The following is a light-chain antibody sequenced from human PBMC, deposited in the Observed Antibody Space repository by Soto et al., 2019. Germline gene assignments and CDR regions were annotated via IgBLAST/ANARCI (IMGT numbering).Light chain of an antibody. CDR2: GNR. Sequence: QSVLTQPPSGAGAPGPRVTISCTGNSSNLGAGYDVHWYQQLPGAAPKLVIFGNRNRPSGVPERFSGSKSGTSASLAITGLQAEDEADYYCQAYDYSLTASVFGGGTKLTVL. CDR3: QAYDYSLTASV. V-gene: IGLV1-40*01. J-gene: IGLJ3*02. CDR1: SSNLGAGYD.